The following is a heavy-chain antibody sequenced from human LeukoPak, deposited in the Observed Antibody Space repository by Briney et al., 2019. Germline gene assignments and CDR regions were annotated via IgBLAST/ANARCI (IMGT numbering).Heavy chain of an antibody. J-gene: IGHJ4*02. Sequence: TGGSLRLSCAASGFTFSSYAMHWVRQAPGKGLEWVAVISYDGSNKYYADSVKGRFTISRDNSKNTLYLQMNSLRAEDTAMYYCAKDLVLMTTVTLPLDCWGQGTLVTVSS. CDR3: AKDLVLMTTVTLPLDC. V-gene: IGHV3-30-3*02. D-gene: IGHD4-17*01. CDR1: GFTFSSYA. CDR2: ISYDGSNK.